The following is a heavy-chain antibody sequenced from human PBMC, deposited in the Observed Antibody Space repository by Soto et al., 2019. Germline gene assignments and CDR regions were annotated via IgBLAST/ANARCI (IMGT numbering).Heavy chain of an antibody. Sequence: SETRSLTWTLYAVSFSHYYWNSIRQSPGKGLEWIGEINHSGTINFNPSLKSRLTISLDTSKKHFSLQLSSVTDADTAAYYCARADRTLVTSSSLDVWGQGTTVTVSS. V-gene: IGHV4-34*01. CDR2: INHSGTI. CDR1: AVSFSHYY. CDR3: ARADRTLVTSSSLDV. D-gene: IGHD2-21*02. J-gene: IGHJ6*02.